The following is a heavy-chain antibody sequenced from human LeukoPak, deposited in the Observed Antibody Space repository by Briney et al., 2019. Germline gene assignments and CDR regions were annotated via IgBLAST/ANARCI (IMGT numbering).Heavy chain of an antibody. CDR2: ISSSSSYI. V-gene: IGHV3-21*01. J-gene: IGHJ4*02. D-gene: IGHD2-15*01. Sequence: GGSLRLSCAASGFTFSSYIMNWVRQAPGKGLEWVASISSSSSYIYYADSVKGRFTISRDNAKNSLYLQMNSLRAEDTAVYYCARDWYCSGGSCYSFDYWGQGTLVTVSS. CDR3: ARDWYCSGGSCYSFDY. CDR1: GFTFSSYI.